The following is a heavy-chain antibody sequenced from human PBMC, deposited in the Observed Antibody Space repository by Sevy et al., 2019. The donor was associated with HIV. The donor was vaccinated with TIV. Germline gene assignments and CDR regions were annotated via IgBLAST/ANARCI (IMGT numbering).Heavy chain of an antibody. Sequence: SETLSLTCAVYGGSFSGYYWTWIRQPPGKGLEWIGEIMPGGITNYNPSLKSRVTISIDTSKNQFSLKVKSVTAADTAIYCCARAEWEHPFWGQGTQVTVSS. V-gene: IGHV4-34*12. CDR2: IMPGGIT. J-gene: IGHJ4*02. CDR3: ARAEWEHPF. CDR1: GGSFSGYY. D-gene: IGHD1-26*01.